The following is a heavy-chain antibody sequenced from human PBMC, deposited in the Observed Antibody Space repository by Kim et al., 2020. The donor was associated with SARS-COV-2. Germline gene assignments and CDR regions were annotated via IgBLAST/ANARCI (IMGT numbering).Heavy chain of an antibody. Sequence: IKYSPSFQGQVTISVDKSISTAFLQWGSLQASDTAIYYCASGTYSFYFEFWGQGTLVTVSS. D-gene: IGHD1-26*01. J-gene: IGHJ4*02. CDR2: I. V-gene: IGHV5-51*01. CDR3: ASGTYSFYFEF.